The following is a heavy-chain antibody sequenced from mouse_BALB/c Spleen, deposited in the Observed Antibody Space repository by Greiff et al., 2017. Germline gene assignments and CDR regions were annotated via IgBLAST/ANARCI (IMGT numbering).Heavy chain of an antibody. J-gene: IGHJ4*01. D-gene: IGHD1-2*01. Sequence: EVQLQQSGTVLARPGASVKMSCKASGYTFTSYWMHWVKQRPGQGLEWIGAIYPGNSDTSYNQKFKGKAKLTAVTSTSTAYMELSSLTNEDSAVYYCTRGVTTAGDAMDYWGQGTSVTVSS. CDR2: IYPGNSDT. V-gene: IGHV1-5*01. CDR3: TRGVTTAGDAMDY. CDR1: GYTFTSYW.